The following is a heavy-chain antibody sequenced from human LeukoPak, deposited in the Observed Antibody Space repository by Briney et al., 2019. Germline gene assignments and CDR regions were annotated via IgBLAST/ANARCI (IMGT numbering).Heavy chain of an antibody. CDR3: ARDGRYCSSTSCYRYWFGP. J-gene: IGHJ5*02. D-gene: IGHD2-2*02. Sequence: SENPSLTCAVYGGSFSGYYWSWIRQPPGKGLEWIGEINHSGSTNYNPSLKSRVTISVDTSKNQFSLKLSSVTAADTAVYYCARDGRYCSSTSCYRYWFGPWGQGTLVTVSS. V-gene: IGHV4-34*01. CDR1: GGSFSGYY. CDR2: INHSGST.